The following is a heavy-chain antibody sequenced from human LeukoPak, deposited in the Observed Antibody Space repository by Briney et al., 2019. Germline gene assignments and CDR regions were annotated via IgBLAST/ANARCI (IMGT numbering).Heavy chain of an antibody. J-gene: IGHJ4*02. CDR2: IYPGDSDT. V-gene: IGHV5-51*01. Sequence: GESLKISCKGSGYRFTSYWIGWVRPMPGKGLEWMGIIYPGDSDTRYSPSFQGQVTISADKSISTAYLQWSSLKASDTAMYYCARHTYSGYSISPFDYWGQGTLVTVSS. CDR3: ARHTYSGYSISPFDY. CDR1: GYRFTSYW. D-gene: IGHD5-12*01.